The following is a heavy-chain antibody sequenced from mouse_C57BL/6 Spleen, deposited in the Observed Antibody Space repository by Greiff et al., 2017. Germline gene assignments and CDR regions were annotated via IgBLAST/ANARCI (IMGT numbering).Heavy chain of an antibody. CDR1: GFSLTSYG. D-gene: IGHD2-3*01. J-gene: IGHJ3*01. Sequence: VQLQQSGPGLVQPSQSLSITCTVSGFSLTSYGVHWVRQSPGKGLEWLGVIWSGGSTDYNAAFISRLSISKDNSKSQVFFKMNSLQADDTAIYYCARGDGVFAYWGQGTLVTVSA. CDR2: IWSGGST. CDR3: ARGDGVFAY. V-gene: IGHV2-2*01.